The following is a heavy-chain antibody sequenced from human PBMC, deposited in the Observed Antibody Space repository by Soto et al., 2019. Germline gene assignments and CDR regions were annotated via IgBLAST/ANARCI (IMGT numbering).Heavy chain of an antibody. CDR3: AKGWGPGGIVVDY. CDR1: GGSTNYYY. D-gene: IGHD3-22*01. CDR2: IYYTGST. V-gene: IGHV4-59*01. J-gene: IGHJ4*02. Sequence: QVQLQESGPGLVKPSETLSLTCTVSGGSTNYYYWSWFRQAPGKGLEWLGYIYYTGSTNYNPSLKRRLTKSLYSSKSQCSVNLTSVAAGDTAVYYCAKGWGPGGIVVDYWGQGALVIVSS.